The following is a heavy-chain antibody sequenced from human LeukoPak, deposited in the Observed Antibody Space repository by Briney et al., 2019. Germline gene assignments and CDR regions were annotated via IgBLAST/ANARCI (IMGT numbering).Heavy chain of an antibody. CDR3: AREERYYGSGSRFNY. V-gene: IGHV1-18*01. CDR1: VYTFTSYG. J-gene: IGHJ4*02. Sequence: ASVKVSCKASVYTFTSYGIRWVRQAPGQGLEWMGWISAYNGNTNYAQKLQGRVTMTTDTSTSTAYMELRSLRSDDTAVYYCAREERYYGSGSRFNYWGQGTLVTVSS. D-gene: IGHD3-10*01. CDR2: ISAYNGNT.